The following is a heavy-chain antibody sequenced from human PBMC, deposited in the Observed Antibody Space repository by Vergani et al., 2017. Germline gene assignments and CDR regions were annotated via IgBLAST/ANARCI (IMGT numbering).Heavy chain of an antibody. CDR1: GGSISSGSYY. CDR3: ARALHCCSGGSCYEGHFDY. J-gene: IGHJ4*02. Sequence: QVQLQESGPGLVKPSQTLSLTCTVSGGSISSGSYYWSWIRQPAGKGLEWIGRIYTSGSTNYNPSLKSRVTISVDTSKNQFSLKLSSVTAADTAVYYCARALHCCSGGSCYEGHFDYWGQGTLVTVSS. V-gene: IGHV4-61*02. D-gene: IGHD2-15*01. CDR2: IYTSGST.